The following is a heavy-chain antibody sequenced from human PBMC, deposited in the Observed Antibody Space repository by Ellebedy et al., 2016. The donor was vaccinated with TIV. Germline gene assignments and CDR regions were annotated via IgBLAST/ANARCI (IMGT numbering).Heavy chain of an antibody. Sequence: PGGSLRLSCAASGFTFSNYWIHWVRHAPGKGLEWVANIKQDGSEKWYVDSVKGRFTISRDNAKNSLYLQMSSLRAEDTAVYYCARDQGWAYPGSTRFDYWGQGTLVTVSS. D-gene: IGHD3-10*01. V-gene: IGHV3-7*01. J-gene: IGHJ4*03. CDR2: IKQDGSEK. CDR1: GFTFSNYW. CDR3: ARDQGWAYPGSTRFDY.